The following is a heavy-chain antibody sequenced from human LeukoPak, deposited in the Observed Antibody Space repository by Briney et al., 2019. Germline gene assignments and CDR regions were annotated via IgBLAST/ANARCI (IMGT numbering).Heavy chain of an antibody. CDR2: ISYDGSNK. CDR3: AREGPSPYYYDSSGYFRDAFDI. CDR1: GFTFSSYA. V-gene: IGHV3-30-3*01. Sequence: GGSLRLSCAASGFTFSSYAMHWVRQAPGKGLEWVAVISYDGSNKYYADSVKGRFTISRDNAKNSLYLQMNSLRDEDTAVYYCAREGPSPYYYDSSGYFRDAFDIWGQGTMVTVSS. J-gene: IGHJ3*02. D-gene: IGHD3-22*01.